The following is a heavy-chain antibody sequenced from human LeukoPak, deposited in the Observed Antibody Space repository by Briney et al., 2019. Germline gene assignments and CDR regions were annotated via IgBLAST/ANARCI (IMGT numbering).Heavy chain of an antibody. Sequence: PGGSLRLSCAASGFTFSRYEMNWVRQAPGKGLEWASYIGSSGTAIYYADSVKGRFSISRDNAKNSLYLQMNSLRAEDTAVYYCARGGSGYDAFDFWGQGTMVTVSS. CDR3: ARGGSGYDAFDF. J-gene: IGHJ3*01. CDR1: GFTFSRYE. CDR2: IGSSGTAI. V-gene: IGHV3-48*03. D-gene: IGHD3-10*01.